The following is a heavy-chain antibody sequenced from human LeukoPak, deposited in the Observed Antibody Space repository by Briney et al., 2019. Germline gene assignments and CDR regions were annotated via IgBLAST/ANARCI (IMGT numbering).Heavy chain of an antibody. CDR1: GFTFNDYY. V-gene: IGHV3-11*01. CDR3: ATDGAGFDT. J-gene: IGHJ5*02. CDR2: INIGGTNT. Sequence: RGSLRLSCAASGFTFNDYYMSWIRQAPGKGLEWLSYINIGGTNTHYADSVKGRFTISRDNAKKSLYLEMNNLRAEDTAVYYCATDGAGFDTWGQGVLVTVSS.